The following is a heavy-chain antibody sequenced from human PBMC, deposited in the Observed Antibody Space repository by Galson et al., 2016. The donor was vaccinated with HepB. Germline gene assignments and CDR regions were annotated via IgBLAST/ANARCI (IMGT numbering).Heavy chain of an antibody. V-gene: IGHV3-30*03. CDR1: GFTFNNYG. Sequence: SLRLSCAASGFTFNNYGMHWVRQAPGKGLDWVAVISHDGTTTYSADSVRGRFTISRDNSKHTLYLQMTSLRPEDTATYYCAGAFDYWGQGILVTVSS. J-gene: IGHJ4*02. CDR2: ISHDGTTT. CDR3: AGAFDY.